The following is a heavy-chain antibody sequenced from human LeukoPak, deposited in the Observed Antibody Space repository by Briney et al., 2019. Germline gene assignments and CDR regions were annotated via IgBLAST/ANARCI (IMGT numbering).Heavy chain of an antibody. J-gene: IGHJ6*03. CDR3: ARESGDYGSAEMPGYYYYMDV. D-gene: IGHD3-10*01. CDR1: GFTFRSYG. Sequence: GGSLRLSCVTSGFTFRSYGMHWVRQAPGKGLEWVAKIKEDGTEKYYVGSVEGRFTISRDNARNTLFLQMNSLRVEDTAVYFCARESGDYGSAEMPGYYYYMDVWAKGTTVIVSS. V-gene: IGHV3-7*01. CDR2: IKEDGTEK.